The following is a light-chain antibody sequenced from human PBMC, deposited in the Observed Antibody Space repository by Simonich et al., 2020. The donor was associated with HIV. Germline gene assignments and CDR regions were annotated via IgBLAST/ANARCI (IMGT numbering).Light chain of an antibody. V-gene: IGKV3-15*01. CDR1: QSISSN. Sequence: EIVLTQSPATLSLSPGERATLSCRASQSISSNLAWYQQKPGQAPSLLIYGSSTRATGFPARFSGSGSGTEFTLTISSLQSEDFAVYYCQQYNNWPYTFGQGTKLEIK. CDR3: QQYNNWPYT. J-gene: IGKJ2*01. CDR2: GSS.